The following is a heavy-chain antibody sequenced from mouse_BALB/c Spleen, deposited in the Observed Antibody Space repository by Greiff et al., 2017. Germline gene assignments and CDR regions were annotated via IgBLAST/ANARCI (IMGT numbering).Heavy chain of an antibody. J-gene: IGHJ3*01. CDR1: GYSFTSYW. D-gene: IGHD1-1*01. CDR2: IHPSDSET. CDR3: ARDGLRATVVAPRFAY. Sequence: VQLQQPGAELVRPGASVKLSCKASGYSFTSYWMNWVKQRPGQGLEWIGMIHPSDSETRLNQKFKDKATLTVDKSSSTAYMQLSSPTSEDSAVYYCARDGLRATVVAPRFAYWGQGTLVTVSA. V-gene: IGHV1-61*01.